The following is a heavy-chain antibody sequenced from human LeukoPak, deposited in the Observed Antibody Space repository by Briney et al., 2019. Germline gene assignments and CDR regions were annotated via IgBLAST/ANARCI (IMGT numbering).Heavy chain of an antibody. J-gene: IGHJ4*01. Sequence: KPGGSLRLSCAASGFTFSDYYMSWIRQAPGKGLEWVSYISSSGSTIYYADSVKGRFTISRDNAKNSLYLQMNSLRAEDTAVYYCAKDWGLTISLPDVGYWGQGTLVTVSS. V-gene: IGHV3-11*04. CDR1: GFTFSDYY. CDR3: AKDWGLTISLPDVGY. D-gene: IGHD3-3*01. CDR2: ISSSGSTI.